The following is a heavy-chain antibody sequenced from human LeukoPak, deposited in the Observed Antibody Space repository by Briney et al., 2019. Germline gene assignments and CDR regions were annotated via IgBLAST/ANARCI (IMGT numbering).Heavy chain of an antibody. V-gene: IGHV3-9*01. CDR2: ISSNSDSI. Sequence: GGSLRLSCAASGFTFDDNAMHWVRQAPGKGLEWVSGISSNSDSIGYADSVKGRFTISRDNAKNSLYLQMNSLRAEDTALYYCCSGSGSYYKYNWFDPWGQGTLVTVSS. D-gene: IGHD3-10*01. CDR3: CSGSGSYYKYNWFDP. CDR1: GFTFDDNA. J-gene: IGHJ5*02.